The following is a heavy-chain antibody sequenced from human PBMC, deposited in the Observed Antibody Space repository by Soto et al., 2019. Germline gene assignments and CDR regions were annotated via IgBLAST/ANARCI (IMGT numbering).Heavy chain of an antibody. CDR2: IYNRGST. J-gene: IGHJ4*02. CDR1: GGSISSYD. V-gene: IGHV4-59*08. D-gene: IGHD6-13*01. CDR3: ASSRAAAAFDY. Sequence: SETLSLTCTVSGGSISSYDLSWIRQPPGKGLAWIGYIYNRGSTNYNPSIKSRVTISVDTSKNQISLKLSSVTAADTAVYYCASSRAAAAFDYWGQGSLVTVSS.